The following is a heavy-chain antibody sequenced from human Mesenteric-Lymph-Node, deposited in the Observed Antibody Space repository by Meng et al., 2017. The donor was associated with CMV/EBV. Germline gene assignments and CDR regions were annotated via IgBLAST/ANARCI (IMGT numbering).Heavy chain of an antibody. Sequence: ETLSLTCTVSGYSISSGFYWGWIRQPPGKGLEWIASIYRSGSTYYADSVKGRFTISRDNSKNTLYLQMNSLRAEDTAVYYCARGCVLGYCSGGSSRGMDVWGQGTTVTVSS. CDR3: ARGCVLGYCSGGSSRGMDV. CDR1: GYSISSGFY. J-gene: IGHJ6*02. CDR2: IYRSGST. V-gene: IGHV3-53*01. D-gene: IGHD2-15*01.